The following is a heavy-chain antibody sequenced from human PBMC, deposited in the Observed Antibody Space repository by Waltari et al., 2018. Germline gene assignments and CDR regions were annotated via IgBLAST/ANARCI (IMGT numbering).Heavy chain of an antibody. CDR3: AKDAEGNFQH. Sequence: EVQLLESGGGLVQPGGSLRLSCAASGFTFNSYALRWVRQAPGKGLEWVSVIYSGGSTYYADSVKGRFTISRDNSKNTLYLQMNSLRAEDTAVYYCAKDAEGNFQHWGQGTLVTVSS. V-gene: IGHV3-23*03. CDR2: IYSGGST. J-gene: IGHJ1*01. CDR1: GFTFNSYA.